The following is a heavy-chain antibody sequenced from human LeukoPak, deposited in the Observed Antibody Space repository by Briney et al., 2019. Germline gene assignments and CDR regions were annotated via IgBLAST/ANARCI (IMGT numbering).Heavy chain of an antibody. CDR2: IRQDGSEK. D-gene: IGHD4-11*01. Sequence: GGSLRLSCAASGFTFSTYWMSWVRQAPGKGLEWVANIRQDGSEKYYVNSVKGRLTISRDNAKNSLYLQMNSLRAEDTAVYYCARAPHYSNYGPYYYGMDVWGQGTTVTVSS. CDR3: ARAPHYSNYGPYYYGMDV. J-gene: IGHJ6*02. CDR1: GFTFSTYW. V-gene: IGHV3-7*01.